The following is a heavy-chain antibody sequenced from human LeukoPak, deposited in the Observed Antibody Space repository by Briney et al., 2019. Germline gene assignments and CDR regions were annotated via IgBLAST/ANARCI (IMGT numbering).Heavy chain of an antibody. CDR1: GGSISSSSYY. CDR2: IYYSGST. J-gene: IGHJ4*02. V-gene: IGHV4-39*02. D-gene: IGHD2-15*01. CDR3: ARDPRDRSGGSCYSGDEDY. Sequence: SETLSLTCTVSGGSISSSSYYWGWIRQPPGKGLEWIGSIYYSGSTYYNPSLKSRVTISVDTSKNQFSLKLSSVTAADTAVYYCARDPRDRSGGSCYSGDEDYWGQGTLVTVSS.